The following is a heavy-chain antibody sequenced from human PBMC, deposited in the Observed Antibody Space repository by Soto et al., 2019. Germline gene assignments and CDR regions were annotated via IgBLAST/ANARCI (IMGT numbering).Heavy chain of an antibody. D-gene: IGHD6-6*01. CDR3: AAPPRY. CDR1: GGSISSYC. Sequence: PLETLSLTCTVSGGSISSYCLSWIRQPPGKGLEWIGYIYDSGSTNYNPSLKSRVTISVDTSKNQFSLKLTSVTAADTAVYYCAAPPRYWGQGTLVTVSS. CDR2: IYDSGST. J-gene: IGHJ4*02. V-gene: IGHV4-59*01.